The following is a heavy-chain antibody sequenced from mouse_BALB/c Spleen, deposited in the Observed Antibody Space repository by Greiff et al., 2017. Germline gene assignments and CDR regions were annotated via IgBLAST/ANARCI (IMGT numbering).Heavy chain of an antibody. CDR2: ISSGSSTI. J-gene: IGHJ2*01. D-gene: IGHD2-10*01. V-gene: IGHV5-17*02. CDR1: GFTFSSFG. CDR3: ARSAYYGNYGDY. Sequence: EVKLVESGGGLVQPGGSRKLSCAASGFTFSSFGMHWVRQAPEKGLEWVAYISSGSSTIYYADTVKGRFTISRDNPKNTLFLQMTSLRSEDTAMYYCARSAYYGNYGDYRGQGTTLTVSS.